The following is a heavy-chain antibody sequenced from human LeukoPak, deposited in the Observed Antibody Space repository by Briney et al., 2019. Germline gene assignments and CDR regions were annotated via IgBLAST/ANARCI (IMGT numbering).Heavy chain of an antibody. CDR3: ARDLRSTPGRNDAFDI. J-gene: IGHJ3*02. V-gene: IGHV4-59*01. CDR1: GGSISSYY. CDR2: IYYSGST. Sequence: SETLSLTCTVSGGSISSYYWSWIRQPPGKGLEWIGYIYYSGSTNYNPSLKSRVTISVDTSKNQFSLKLSSVTAADTAVYYCARDLRSTPGRNDAFDIWGQGTMVTVSS. D-gene: IGHD2-15*01.